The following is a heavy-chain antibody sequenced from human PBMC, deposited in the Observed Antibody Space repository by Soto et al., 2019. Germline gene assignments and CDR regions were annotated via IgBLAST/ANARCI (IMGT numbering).Heavy chain of an antibody. CDR3: AKAARDCGGDCYSSYFDS. Sequence: LRLSCSASRFTFGGYAMSWVRQAPGKGLEWVSGITGNAANTVYADSVKGRFTISRDNSKNALYLQLNSLRAEDTAVYFCAKAARDCGGDCYSSYFDSWGQGALVTVSS. D-gene: IGHD2-21*02. CDR1: RFTFGGYA. V-gene: IGHV3-23*01. CDR2: ITGNAANT. J-gene: IGHJ4*02.